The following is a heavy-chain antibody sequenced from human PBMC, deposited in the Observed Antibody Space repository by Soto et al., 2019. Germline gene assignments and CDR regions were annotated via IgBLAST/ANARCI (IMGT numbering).Heavy chain of an antibody. D-gene: IGHD3-9*01. J-gene: IGHJ4*02. CDR2: INHSGST. CDR3: ARGRYYDDILTGYRYYFDY. Sequence: SETLSLTCAVYGGSFSGYYWSWIRQPPGKGLEWIGEINHSGSTNYNPSLKSRVTISVDTSKNQFSLKLSSVTAADTAVYYCARGRYYDDILTGYRYYFDYWGQGTLVPVSS. CDR1: GGSFSGYY. V-gene: IGHV4-34*01.